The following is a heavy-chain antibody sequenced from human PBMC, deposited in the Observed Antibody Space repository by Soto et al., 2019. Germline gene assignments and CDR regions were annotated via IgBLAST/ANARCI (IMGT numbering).Heavy chain of an antibody. D-gene: IGHD6-19*01. V-gene: IGHV3-23*01. J-gene: IGHJ4*02. CDR2: IRGSGGST. CDR3: AKNGYTSGWYSYFDY. Sequence: PGGSLRLSCAASGFTFSSYAMNWVRQAPGKGLEWVSGIRGSGGSTYYADSVKGRFTISRDNSKNTLYLQMNSLRAEDTAVYYCAKNGYTSGWYSYFDYWGQGTLVTVSS. CDR1: GFTFSSYA.